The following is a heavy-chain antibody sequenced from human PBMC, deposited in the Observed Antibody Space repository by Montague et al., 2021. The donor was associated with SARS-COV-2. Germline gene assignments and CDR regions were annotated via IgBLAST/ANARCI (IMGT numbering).Heavy chain of an antibody. V-gene: IGHV3-48*03. D-gene: IGHD2-21*01. CDR2: ISSSGGGSTK. CDR1: GFIFSSYE. CDR3: ARDRDWDDWCGMDV. J-gene: IGHJ6*02. Sequence: FLRLSCAASGFIFSSYEMNWVRQAPGKGLEWISYISSSGGGSTKHYTXSVKGRFTISRDNAKNSLYLQMNSLRVEDTAIYYCARDRDWDDWCGMDVWGQGTTVTVSS.